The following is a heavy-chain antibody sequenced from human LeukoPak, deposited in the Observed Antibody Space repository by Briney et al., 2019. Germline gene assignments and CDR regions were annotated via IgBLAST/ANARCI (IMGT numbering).Heavy chain of an antibody. V-gene: IGHV3-30-3*01. Sequence: GGSLRLSCAGSGFAFSRYAMHWVRQTPGEGLDWVAVILHDGSDKLYAGSVKGRFTISRDNSKNTLYLQMNSLRPEDTAVYYYATEIGWCGGDCHLVGDTFDVWGQGTMVTVSS. CDR2: ILHDGSDK. CDR1: GFAFSRYA. CDR3: ATEIGWCGGDCHLVGDTFDV. J-gene: IGHJ3*01. D-gene: IGHD2-21*02.